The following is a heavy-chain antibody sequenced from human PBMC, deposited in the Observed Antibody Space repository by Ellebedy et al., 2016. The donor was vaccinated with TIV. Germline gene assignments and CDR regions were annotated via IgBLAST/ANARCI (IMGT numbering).Heavy chain of an antibody. J-gene: IGHJ4*02. Sequence: SQTLSLTXAIPGDSVSNNRATWNWIRQSPLRGLEWLGRTYYRSKWYEDYSVSVKSRITITPDTSKNQFSLQLTSVTPEDTAVYYCARDLWGGFDYWGQGTLVTVSS. CDR1: GDSVSNNRAT. CDR3: ARDLWGGFDY. D-gene: IGHD3-16*01. V-gene: IGHV6-1*01. CDR2: TYYRSKWYE.